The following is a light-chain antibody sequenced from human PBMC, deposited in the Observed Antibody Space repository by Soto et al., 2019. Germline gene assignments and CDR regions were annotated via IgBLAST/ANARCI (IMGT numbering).Light chain of an antibody. CDR2: GAS. J-gene: IGKJ4*01. CDR1: QSINTD. CDR3: QQYINWPLT. V-gene: IGKV3-15*01. Sequence: EIVMTQSPVTLSVSPGERATLSCRASQSINTDLAWYQQKPGQAPRLLIYGASTRATGIPARFSGSGSGTEFTLTISSLQSEDFAVYYCQQYINWPLTFGGGTKV.